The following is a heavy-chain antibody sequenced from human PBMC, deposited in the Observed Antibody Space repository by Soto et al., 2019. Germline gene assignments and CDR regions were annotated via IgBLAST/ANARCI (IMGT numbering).Heavy chain of an antibody. J-gene: IGHJ4*02. CDR3: ARDGIESGYDYYYFDY. Sequence: GGSLRLSCAASGFTFSSYSMNWVRQAPGKGLEWVSSISSSSSYIYYADSVKGRFTISRDNAKNSLYLQMNSLRAEDTAVYYCARDGIESGYDYYYFDYWGQGTLVTVSS. D-gene: IGHD5-12*01. CDR1: GFTFSSYS. CDR2: ISSSSSYI. V-gene: IGHV3-21*01.